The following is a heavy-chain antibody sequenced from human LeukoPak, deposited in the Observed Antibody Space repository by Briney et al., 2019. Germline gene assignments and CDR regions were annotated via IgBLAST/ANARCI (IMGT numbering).Heavy chain of an antibody. CDR2: INPNSGGT. CDR1: GYTFTGYY. Sequence: ASVKVSCKASGYTFTGYYMHWVRQAPGQGLEGMGWINPNSGGTNYAQKFQGRVTMTRDTSISTAHMQLSRLRSDDTAVYYCARDIWALVYSSGWYFDYWGQGTLVTVSS. D-gene: IGHD6-19*01. J-gene: IGHJ4*02. CDR3: ARDIWALVYSSGWYFDY. V-gene: IGHV1-2*02.